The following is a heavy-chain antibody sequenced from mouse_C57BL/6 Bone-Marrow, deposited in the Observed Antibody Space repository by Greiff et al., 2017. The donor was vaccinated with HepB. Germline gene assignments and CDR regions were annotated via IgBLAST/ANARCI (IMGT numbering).Heavy chain of an antibody. CDR2: IDPENGDT. J-gene: IGHJ1*03. CDR3: SASYGVGGFDV. Sequence: VQLKESGAELVRPGASVKLSCTASGFNINDDYMHWVKQRPEQGLEWIGWIDPENGDTEYASKFQGKATITADTSSNTTYLQLSSLTSEDTAVDYFSASYGVGGFDVWGTGTTVTVSS. CDR1: GFNINDDY. V-gene: IGHV14-4*01. D-gene: IGHD6-2*01.